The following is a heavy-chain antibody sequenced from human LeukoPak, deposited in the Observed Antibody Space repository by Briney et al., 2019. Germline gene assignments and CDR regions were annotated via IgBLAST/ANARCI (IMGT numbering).Heavy chain of an antibody. CDR2: TYYSGST. V-gene: IGHV4-59*08. CDR3: ARHDYGDS. J-gene: IGHJ4*02. CDR1: GGSISSYY. Sequence: SETLSLTCTVSGGSISSYYWSWIRQPPGKGLEWIGYTYYSGSTNYNPSLKSRVTISVDTSKNQFSLKLSSVTAADTAVYYCARHDYGDSWGQGTLVTVSS.